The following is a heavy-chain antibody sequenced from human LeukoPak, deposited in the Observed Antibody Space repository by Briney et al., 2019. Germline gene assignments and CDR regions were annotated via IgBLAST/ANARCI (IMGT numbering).Heavy chain of an antibody. CDR2: INHSGET. J-gene: IGHJ4*02. CDR3: ARGQWLDNS. CDR1: GGSLSDHY. Sequence: SETLSLTCAVYGGSLSDHYWSWIRQPPGMGLEWIGEINHSGETKYNPSLMSRVAMSVDTSKNQFSLELRSVTAADTAMYYCARGQWLDNSWGQGALVTVSS. V-gene: IGHV4-34*01. D-gene: IGHD6-19*01.